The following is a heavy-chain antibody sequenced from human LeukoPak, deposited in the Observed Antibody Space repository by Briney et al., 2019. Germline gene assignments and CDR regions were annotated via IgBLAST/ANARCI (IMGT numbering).Heavy chain of an antibody. CDR2: INGDGRST. CDR1: GFTFSNYW. CDR3: ARDFMYNTNCVGC. D-gene: IGHD2-2*01. V-gene: IGHV3-74*01. J-gene: IGHJ4*02. Sequence: GGSLRLSCAASGFTFSNYWMHWVRQDPGKGLVWVSRINGDGRSTTYADSVKGRFTISRDNAENTLYLQMNSLRADDTAVYYCARDFMYNTNCVGCWGQGTLVTVSS.